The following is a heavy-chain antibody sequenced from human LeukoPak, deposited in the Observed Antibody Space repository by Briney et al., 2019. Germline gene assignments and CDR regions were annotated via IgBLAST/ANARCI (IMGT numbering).Heavy chain of an antibody. J-gene: IGHJ4*02. Sequence: SETLSLTCAVYGGSFSGHYWSWIRQPPGKRLELIGDIYHSGSTNYNPSLKSRVTISLDMSKNQFSLKLRSVTAADTAVYYCATRTYYYDNPALSHDYWGQGTLVTVSS. CDR1: GGSFSGHY. V-gene: IGHV4-34*01. CDR2: IYHSGST. D-gene: IGHD3-22*01. CDR3: ATRTYYYDNPALSHDY.